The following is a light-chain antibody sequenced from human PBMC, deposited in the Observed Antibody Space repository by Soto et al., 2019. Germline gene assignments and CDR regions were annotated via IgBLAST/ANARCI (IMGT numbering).Light chain of an antibody. CDR2: RNN. J-gene: IGLJ2*01. Sequence: QLVLTQPPSASGTPGQRVTISCSGSSSNIGSYYVYWYQQLPGTAPKLLIYRNNQRPSAVPDRFSGSKSGTSASLAISGLRSEDEADYYCAAWDDSLSGVVFGGGTKLTVL. CDR3: AAWDDSLSGVV. CDR1: SSNIGSYY. V-gene: IGLV1-47*01.